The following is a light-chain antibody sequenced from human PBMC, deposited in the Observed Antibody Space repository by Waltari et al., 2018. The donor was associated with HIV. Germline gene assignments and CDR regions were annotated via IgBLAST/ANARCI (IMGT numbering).Light chain of an antibody. CDR1: QSIGNN. V-gene: IGKV1-39*01. Sequence: DIQMTQSPSSLSASVGDRVTITCRASQSIGNNLNWYQQRAGRAPKLLIYGASSLQNLVPSRFSGSRSGTDFTLTISSLQPEDFATYHCQQSYCAPRTFGQGTKVEIK. J-gene: IGKJ1*01. CDR2: GAS. CDR3: QQSYCAPRT.